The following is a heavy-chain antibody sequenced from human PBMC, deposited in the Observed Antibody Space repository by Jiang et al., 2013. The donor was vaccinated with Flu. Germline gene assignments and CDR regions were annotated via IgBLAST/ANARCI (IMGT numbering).Heavy chain of an antibody. CDR3: ARMDSRGVWYFDL. CDR2: ISYSGSA. Sequence: PGLVKASETLSLTCTVSGGSISGYYWSWIRQPPGKGLEWIGYISYSGSANYNASLKGRVTMSVSTSKNEVSLRLTSVTAADTAVYYCARMDSRGVWYFDLWGRGTLVSVSS. CDR1: GGSISGYY. D-gene: IGHD3-22*01. V-gene: IGHV4-59*01. J-gene: IGHJ2*01.